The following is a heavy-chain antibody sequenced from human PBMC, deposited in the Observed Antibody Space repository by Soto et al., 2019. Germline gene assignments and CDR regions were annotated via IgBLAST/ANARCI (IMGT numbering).Heavy chain of an antibody. CDR1: GFTVSSNY. D-gene: IGHD3-3*01. CDR2: IYSGGST. CDR3: ARSLLEWFYYGMDV. J-gene: IGHJ6*02. Sequence: GGSLRLSCAASGFTVSSNYMSWVRQAPGKGLEWVSVIYSGGSTYYADSVKGRFTISRDNSKNTLYLQMNSLRAEDAAVYYCARSLLEWFYYGMDVWGQGTTVTVSS. V-gene: IGHV3-53*01.